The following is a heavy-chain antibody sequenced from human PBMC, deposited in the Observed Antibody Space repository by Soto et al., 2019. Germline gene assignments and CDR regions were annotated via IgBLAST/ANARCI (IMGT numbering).Heavy chain of an antibody. D-gene: IGHD6-19*01. J-gene: IGHJ4*02. Sequence: GGSLRLSCAASGFTFDDYAMHWVRQAPGKGLEWVSGISWNSGSIGYADSVKGRFTISRDNAKNSLYLQMNSLRAEDTALYYCAKPVAGTTALFDYWGQGTLVTVSS. CDR2: ISWNSGSI. CDR3: AKPVAGTTALFDY. V-gene: IGHV3-9*01. CDR1: GFTFDDYA.